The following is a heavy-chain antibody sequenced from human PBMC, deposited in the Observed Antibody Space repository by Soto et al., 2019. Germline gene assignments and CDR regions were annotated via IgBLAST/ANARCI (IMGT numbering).Heavy chain of an antibody. V-gene: IGHV1-69*01. D-gene: IGHD3-22*01. J-gene: IGHJ4*02. CDR1: GGTFSSYA. Sequence: QVQLVQSGAEVKKPGSPVKVSCKASGGTFSSYAISWVRQAPGQGLEWMGGIIPIFSTANYAQKFQGRVTNTAAESTSTAYMELSSLRSEDTAVYYCARGGYYDSSGYYDYWGQGTLVTVSS. CDR3: ARGGYYDSSGYYDY. CDR2: IIPIFSTA.